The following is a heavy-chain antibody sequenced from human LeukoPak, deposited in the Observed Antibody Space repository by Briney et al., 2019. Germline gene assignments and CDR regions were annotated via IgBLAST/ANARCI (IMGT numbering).Heavy chain of an antibody. CDR1: GGSISSYY. CDR3: AGEIAARYYYYGMDV. V-gene: IGHV4-59*01. Sequence: SETLSLTCTVSGGSISSYYWSWIRQPPGKGLEWIGYIYYSGSTNYNPSLKSRVTISVDTSKNQFSLKLSSVTAADTAVHYCAGEIAARYYYYGMDVWGQGTTVTVSS. D-gene: IGHD6-6*01. J-gene: IGHJ6*02. CDR2: IYYSGST.